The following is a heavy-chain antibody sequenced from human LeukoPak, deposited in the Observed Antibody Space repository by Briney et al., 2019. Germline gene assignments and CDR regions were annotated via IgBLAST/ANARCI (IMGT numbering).Heavy chain of an antibody. CDR3: IRHRHSFNWFDP. CDR2: IRSQAHGGTT. Sequence: GGSLRLSCKASGFTFGDYFMNWFRQAPGKWLEWVGFIRSQAHGGTTEYAASVKGRFTISRDDSKSIAYLQMNSLKTDDTALYYCIRHRHSFNWFDPWGQGTLVTVSS. D-gene: IGHD5-18*01. J-gene: IGHJ5*02. V-gene: IGHV3-49*03. CDR1: GFTFGDYF.